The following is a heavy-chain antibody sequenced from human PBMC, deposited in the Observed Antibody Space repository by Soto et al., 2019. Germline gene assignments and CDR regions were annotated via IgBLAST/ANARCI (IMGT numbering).Heavy chain of an antibody. D-gene: IGHD3-10*01. V-gene: IGHV4-59*01. J-gene: IGHJ3*02. CDR1: GGSISSYY. CDR2: IYYSGST. CDR3: AKNYGNAFDI. Sequence: QVQLQESGPGLVKPSETLSLTCTVSGGSISSYYWSWIRQPPGKGLEWIGYIYYSGSTNYNPSLTSRVTVPVDTSKNQFSLKLSSVTAADTAVYYCAKNYGNAFDIWGQGTMVTVSS.